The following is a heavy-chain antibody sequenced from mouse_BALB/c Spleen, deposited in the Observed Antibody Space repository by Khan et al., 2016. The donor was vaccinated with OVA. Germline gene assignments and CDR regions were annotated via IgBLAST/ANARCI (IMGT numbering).Heavy chain of an antibody. V-gene: IGHV9-3-1*01. CDR1: GYTFTNYG. J-gene: IGHJ4*01. D-gene: IGHD2-14*01. Sequence: QIQLVQSGSELKKPGETVKISCKASGYTFTNYGMNWVKQAPGKGLKWMGWINTYTGEPTYADDFKGRFAFSLETSASTAYLQINNLKNEDTATYFCARRYYRYGDYYAMDYWGQGTSVTVSS. CDR2: INTYTGEP. CDR3: ARRYYRYGDYYAMDY.